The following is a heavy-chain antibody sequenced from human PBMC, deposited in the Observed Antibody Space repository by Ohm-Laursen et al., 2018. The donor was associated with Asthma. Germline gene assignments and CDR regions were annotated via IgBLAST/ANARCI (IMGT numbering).Heavy chain of an antibody. J-gene: IGHJ4*02. CDR3: ARLVHDYGGLSTIDY. D-gene: IGHD4-23*01. Sequence: SETLSLTCAVSGGSISSGDDSWSWIRQPPGKGLEWIGYIYHTGGAYYNASLKSRVTISVDRSKNQFSLKLSSVTAADTAVYYCARLVHDYGGLSTIDYWGQGTLVTVSS. CDR2: IYHTGGA. CDR1: GGSISSGDDS. V-gene: IGHV4-30-2*01.